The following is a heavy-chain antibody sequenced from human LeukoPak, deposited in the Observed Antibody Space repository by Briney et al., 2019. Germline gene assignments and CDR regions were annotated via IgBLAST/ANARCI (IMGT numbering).Heavy chain of an antibody. Sequence: PGGSLRLSCAASGFTFSSYSMNWVRQAPGKGLEWVSSISSSSSYIYYADSVKGRFTISRDNAKNSLYLQMNSLRAEDTAVYYCARVSASGSYGSYFDYWGQGTLVTVSS. V-gene: IGHV3-21*04. J-gene: IGHJ4*02. CDR2: ISSSSSYI. CDR3: ARVSASGSYGSYFDY. D-gene: IGHD3-10*01. CDR1: GFTFSSYS.